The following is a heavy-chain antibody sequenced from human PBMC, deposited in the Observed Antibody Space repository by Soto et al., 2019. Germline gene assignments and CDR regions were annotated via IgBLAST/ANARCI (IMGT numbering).Heavy chain of an antibody. D-gene: IGHD3-16*01. Sequence: ASVKVSCKAIGYSFTSHYMHWVRQAPGQGLEWMGTISPSGDNTGYAQKFQGRVTMTTDTSTSTVYMELTNLRSEDTAVYYCARDESWQDLVWWFDPLGQGTPVTSPQ. CDR3: ARDESWQDLVWWFDP. CDR1: GYSFTSHY. J-gene: IGHJ5*02. CDR2: ISPSGDNT. V-gene: IGHV1-46*03.